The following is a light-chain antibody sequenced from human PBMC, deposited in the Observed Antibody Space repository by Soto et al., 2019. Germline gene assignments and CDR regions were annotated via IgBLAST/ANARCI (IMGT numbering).Light chain of an antibody. CDR1: SSNIGAGFD. J-gene: IGLJ2*01. CDR3: QSYDNSLSGVV. CDR2: DND. V-gene: IGLV1-40*01. Sequence: QSVLTQPPSVSGAPGQRIIISCTGSSSNIGAGFDVHWYQHLPGTAPKLLVYDNDNRPSGLSARFSDSRSGTSASLAITSLQADDEADYYCQSYDNSLSGVVFGGGTKLTVL.